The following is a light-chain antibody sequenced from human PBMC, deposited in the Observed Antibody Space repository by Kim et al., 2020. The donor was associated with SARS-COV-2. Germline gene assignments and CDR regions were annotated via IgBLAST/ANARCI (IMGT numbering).Light chain of an antibody. CDR3: QQYNYWWT. V-gene: IGKV3-15*01. Sequence: SVPPGDRATLSCSARQSVSSDLAWYQQKPGQAPRLLIYSASTRATGIPPRFSGAGSETEFTLTISSVQSEDFAVYYCQQYNYWWTFGQGTKVDIK. CDR2: SAS. J-gene: IGKJ1*01. CDR1: QSVSSD.